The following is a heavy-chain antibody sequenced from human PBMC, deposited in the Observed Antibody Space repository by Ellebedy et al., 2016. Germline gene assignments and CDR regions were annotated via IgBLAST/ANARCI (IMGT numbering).Heavy chain of an antibody. CDR1: GFTFSSYA. Sequence: GESLKISXAASGFTFSSYAMSWVRQAPGKGLEWVSGINSSGGGKYYADSVKGRFTISRDNSKNTLYLQMNSLRAEDTALYYCAKEDSVVPAANYYYYMDVWGKGTTVTVSS. V-gene: IGHV3-23*01. J-gene: IGHJ6*03. CDR3: AKEDSVVPAANYYYYMDV. D-gene: IGHD2-2*01. CDR2: INSSGGGK.